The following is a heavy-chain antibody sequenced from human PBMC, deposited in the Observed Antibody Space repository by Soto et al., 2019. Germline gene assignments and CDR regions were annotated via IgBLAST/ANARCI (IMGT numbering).Heavy chain of an antibody. CDR2: ISGTFGST. V-gene: IGHV3-23*01. J-gene: IGHJ4*02. D-gene: IGHD3-22*01. CDR1: GFTFSSYA. CDR3: AKEMNSAYYLFDY. Sequence: GGSLRLSCAASGFTFSSYAMIWVRQAPVNGLEFVSTISGTFGSTYYPDSVKGRFTISRYNSKNTLYLQMNSLRAYYAAVYYCAKEMNSAYYLFDYWGQGTLVTVSS.